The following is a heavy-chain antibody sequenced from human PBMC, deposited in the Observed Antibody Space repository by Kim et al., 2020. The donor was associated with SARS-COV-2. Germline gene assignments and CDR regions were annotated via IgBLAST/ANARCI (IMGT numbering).Heavy chain of an antibody. CDR1: GFTFSSYG. D-gene: IGHD3-22*01. V-gene: IGHV3-30*18. CDR2: ISYDGSNK. CDR3: AKLGYYDSSGYYYDAFD. Sequence: GGSLRLSCAASGFTFSSYGMHWVRQAPGKGLEWVAVISYDGSNKYYADSVKGRFTISRDNSKNTLYLQMNSLRAEDTAVYYCAKLGYYDSSGYYYDAFD. J-gene: IGHJ3*02.